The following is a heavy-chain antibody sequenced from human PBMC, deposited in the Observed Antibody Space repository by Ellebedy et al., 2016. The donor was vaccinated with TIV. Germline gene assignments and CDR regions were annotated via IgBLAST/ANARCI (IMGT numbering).Heavy chain of an antibody. CDR3: ARDDAQYWFDP. Sequence: PGGSLRLSCAASGFTFSSYSMNWARQAPGKGLEWVSSISSSSSYIYYADSVKGRFTISRDNSKNTLYLQMNSLRAEDTAVYYCARDDAQYWFDPWGQGTLVTVSS. CDR1: GFTFSSYS. J-gene: IGHJ5*02. CDR2: ISSSSSYI. V-gene: IGHV3-21*01.